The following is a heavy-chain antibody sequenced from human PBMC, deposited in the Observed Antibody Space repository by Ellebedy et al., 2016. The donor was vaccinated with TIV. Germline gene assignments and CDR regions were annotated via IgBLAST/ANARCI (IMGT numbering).Heavy chain of an antibody. Sequence: GESLKISCAASGFTVSTKYMNWVRQAPGKGLEWVSYISSSWSTIYYADSVKGRFTISRDNAKNSLYLEMNSLRVEDTAVYYCWLHEPDYWGQGTLVTVSS. CDR3: WLHEPDY. CDR1: GFTVSTKY. J-gene: IGHJ4*02. D-gene: IGHD5-24*01. CDR2: ISSSWSTI. V-gene: IGHV3-48*01.